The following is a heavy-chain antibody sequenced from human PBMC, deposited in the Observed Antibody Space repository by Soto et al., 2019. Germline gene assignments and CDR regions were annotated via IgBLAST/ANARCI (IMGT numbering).Heavy chain of an antibody. D-gene: IGHD1-26*01. CDR2: IYSGGST. V-gene: IGHV3-66*01. CDR3: ARDPGGSAFDI. CDR1: GFTVSSNY. J-gene: IGHJ3*02. Sequence: EVQLVESGGGLVQPGGSLRLSCAASGFTVSSNYMSWVRQAPGKGLEWVSVIYSGGSTYYADSVKGRFTISRDNSKNTLYHQVNSLRAYDTAVDYCARDPGGSAFDIWVQGTMVTASS.